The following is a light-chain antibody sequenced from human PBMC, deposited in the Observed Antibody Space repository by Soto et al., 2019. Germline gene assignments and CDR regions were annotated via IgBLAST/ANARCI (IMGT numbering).Light chain of an antibody. CDR3: QQLFSYPIT. CDR1: QGITSH. V-gene: IGKV1-9*01. Sequence: DVRFTQSPAFLSTSLLDRVTITCRASQGITSHLAWYQQKPGKAPNLLISDVSTLQSGVPTRFSGSGSGTEFTLTITSLQPEDFATYYCQQLFSYPITFGRGTRLEIK. CDR2: DVS. J-gene: IGKJ5*01.